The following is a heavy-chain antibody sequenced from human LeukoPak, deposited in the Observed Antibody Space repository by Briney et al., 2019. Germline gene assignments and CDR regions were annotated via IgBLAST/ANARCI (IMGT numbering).Heavy chain of an antibody. V-gene: IGHV3-7*01. CDR1: GFTFSSNW. D-gene: IGHD6-19*01. Sequence: GGSLRLSCAASGFTFSSNWMSWVRQAPGKGLEWVANIKEDGSEKYYVDSVKGRFSISRDNAKNSLYLQMSSLRAEDTAVYYCARVFPWLDDYWGQGTLVTVSS. J-gene: IGHJ4*02. CDR2: IKEDGSEK. CDR3: ARVFPWLDDY.